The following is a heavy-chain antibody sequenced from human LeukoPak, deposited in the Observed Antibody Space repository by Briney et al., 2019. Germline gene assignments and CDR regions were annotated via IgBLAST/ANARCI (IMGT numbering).Heavy chain of an antibody. V-gene: IGHV3-33*01. CDR3: AREGNSGYDHEDYFDY. Sequence: GRSLRLSCAASGFTFSSYGMRWVRQAPGKGLEWVAVIWYDGSNKYYADSVKGRFTISRDNSKNTLYLQMNSLRAEDTAVYYCAREGNSGYDHEDYFDYWGQGTLVTVSS. CDR2: IWYDGSNK. J-gene: IGHJ4*02. D-gene: IGHD5-12*01. CDR1: GFTFSSYG.